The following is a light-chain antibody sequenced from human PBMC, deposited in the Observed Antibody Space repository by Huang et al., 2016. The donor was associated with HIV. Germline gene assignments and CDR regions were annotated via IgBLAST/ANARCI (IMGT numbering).Light chain of an antibody. CDR1: RSVDDF. Sequence: DIQMTQSPSSLSAYVGDRVNITCRASRSVDDFLNWYQQKPGKAPKLLSYRTCTLQTEVPSRFSGSGSGTDFTLTISSLQPEDFATYSCQQSFSSPRVTFGPGTTVNI. CDR3: QQSFSSPRVT. CDR2: RTC. J-gene: IGKJ3*01. V-gene: IGKV1-39*01.